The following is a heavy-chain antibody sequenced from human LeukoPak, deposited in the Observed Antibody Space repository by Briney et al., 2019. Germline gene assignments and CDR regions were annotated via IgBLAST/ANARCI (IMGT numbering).Heavy chain of an antibody. CDR2: INPSGGST. Sequence: GASVKVSCKASGYTFTSYYMHWVRQAPGQGLEWMGIINPSGGSTSYAQKFQGRVTMTRDTSTSTVYMELSSLRSEDTAVYYCARAFGAQTYSSSWGADFDYWGQGTLVTVSS. CDR1: GYTFTSYY. J-gene: IGHJ4*02. D-gene: IGHD6-13*01. CDR3: ARAFGAQTYSSSWGADFDY. V-gene: IGHV1-46*01.